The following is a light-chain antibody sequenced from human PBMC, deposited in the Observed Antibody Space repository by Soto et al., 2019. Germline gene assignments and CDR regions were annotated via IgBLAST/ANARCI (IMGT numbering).Light chain of an antibody. CDR2: DAS. Sequence: IFMTQSPATLSVSPGGRATLSCRASEDVSGKLAWYQQKPGLPPRLVIYDASTRATGIPGRFSGSGSGKDFTLTISGLQSEDFAIYYCLQYDTWPPGTFGQGTKVEI. J-gene: IGKJ1*01. V-gene: IGKV3-15*01. CDR1: EDVSGK. CDR3: LQYDTWPPGT.